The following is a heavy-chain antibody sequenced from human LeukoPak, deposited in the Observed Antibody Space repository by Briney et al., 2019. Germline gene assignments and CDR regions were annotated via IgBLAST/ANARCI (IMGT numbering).Heavy chain of an antibody. J-gene: IGHJ4*02. CDR2: ISDTASYT. Sequence: GGSLRLSCAASGFTFSDYYMSWIGQAPGKGVEWVSYISDTASYTNYADSVKGRFTISRDNAKNSLYLQMNSLRAEDTAVYYCARANDLIDYWGQGTLVTVSS. CDR3: ARANDLIDY. V-gene: IGHV3-11*05. CDR1: GFTFSDYY.